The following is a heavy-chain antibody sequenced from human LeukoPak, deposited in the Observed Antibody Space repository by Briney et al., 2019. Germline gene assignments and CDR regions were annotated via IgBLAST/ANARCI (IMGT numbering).Heavy chain of an antibody. CDR1: GDSVSSNSAA. J-gene: IGHJ4*02. D-gene: IGHD6-13*01. Sequence: SQTLSLTCAISGDSVSSNSAAWNWIRQSPSRGLEWLGRTYYRSKWYNDYAVSVKSRITINPDTSKNQFSLQLNSVTPEDTAVYYCARDDRHIAAAGAAFDYWGQGTLVTASS. V-gene: IGHV6-1*01. CDR2: TYYRSKWYN. CDR3: ARDDRHIAAAGAAFDY.